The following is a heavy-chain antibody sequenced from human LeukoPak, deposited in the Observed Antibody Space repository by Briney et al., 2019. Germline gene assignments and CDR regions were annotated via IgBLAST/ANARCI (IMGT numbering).Heavy chain of an antibody. CDR2: IYYSGST. D-gene: IGHD3-9*01. V-gene: IGHV4-59*01. CDR3: ARVAYFDWRVFGGESDAFDI. CDR1: GGSISSYY. J-gene: IGHJ3*02. Sequence: KTSETLSLTCAVSGGSISSYYWSWIRQPPGKGLEWIGYIYYSGSTNYNPSLKSRVTISVDTSKNQFSLKLSSVTAADTAVYYCARVAYFDWRVFGGESDAFDIWGQGTMVTVSS.